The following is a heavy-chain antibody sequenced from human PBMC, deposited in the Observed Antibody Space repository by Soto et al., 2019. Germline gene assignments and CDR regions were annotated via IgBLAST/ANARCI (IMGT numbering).Heavy chain of an antibody. D-gene: IGHD1-26*01. CDR3: AKLPWEVAPS. CDR2: IGPGGTDI. CDR1: GFTFVNFW. J-gene: IGHJ5*02. Sequence: PGWSLRLACSYSGFTFVNFWIHWVRQAPGKGLEWVSHIGPGGTDIVYADSVKGRFIISRDNARNTVYLQMNSLEAEDTAVYYCAKLPWEVAPSWGQGTLVTVSS. V-gene: IGHV3-74*03.